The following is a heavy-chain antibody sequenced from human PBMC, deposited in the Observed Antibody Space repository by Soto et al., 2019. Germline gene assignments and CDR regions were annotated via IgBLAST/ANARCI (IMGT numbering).Heavy chain of an antibody. CDR1: GDTFSNYA. D-gene: IGHD1-7*01. V-gene: IGHV1-69*12. CDR3: AREASAPGTFREDASDI. CDR2: IVPIFRTT. Sequence: QVQLVQSGAEVKKSGSSVKVACKVSGDTFSNYAINWVRRAPGQGLEWMGAIVPIFRTTNYAQKFQGRVTITADESTITAYMELSRLRSDDTATCYCAREASAPGTFREDASDIWGQGTKVTVSS. J-gene: IGHJ3*02.